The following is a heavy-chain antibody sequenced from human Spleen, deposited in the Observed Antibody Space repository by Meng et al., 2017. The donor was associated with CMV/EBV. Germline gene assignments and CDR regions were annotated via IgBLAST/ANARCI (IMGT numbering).Heavy chain of an antibody. V-gene: IGHV4-39*07. D-gene: IGHD3-3*01. Sequence: SISSSSYYWGWIRQPPGKGLEWIGSIYYSGRTYYNPSLKSRVTISVDTSKNQFSLKLSSVTAADTAVYYCARGSITIFGVVIIEWFDPWGQGTLVTVSS. CDR2: IYYSGRT. CDR3: ARGSITIFGVVIIEWFDP. CDR1: SISSSSYY. J-gene: IGHJ5*02.